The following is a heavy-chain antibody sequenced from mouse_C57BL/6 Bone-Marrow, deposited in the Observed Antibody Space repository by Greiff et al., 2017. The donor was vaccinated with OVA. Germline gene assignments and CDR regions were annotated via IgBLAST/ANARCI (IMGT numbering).Heavy chain of an antibody. J-gene: IGHJ3*01. V-gene: IGHV5-4*01. CDR2: ISDGGSYT. Sequence: EVQLVESGGGLVKPGGSLKLSCAASGFTFSSYAMSWVRQTPEKRLEWVATISDGGSYTYYPDNVKGRFTISRDNAKNNLYLQMSHLKSEDTAVYYCARGDGLAYWGQGTLVTVSA. CDR3: ARGDGLAY. CDR1: GFTFSSYA. D-gene: IGHD2-3*01.